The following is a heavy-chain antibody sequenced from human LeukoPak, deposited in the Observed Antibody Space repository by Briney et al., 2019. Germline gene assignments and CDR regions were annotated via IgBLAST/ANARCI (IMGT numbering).Heavy chain of an antibody. J-gene: IGHJ4*02. CDR1: GGSFSGYY. Sequence: PSETLSLTCAVYGGSFSGYYWSWIRQPPGKGLEWIGEINHSGSSNYNPSLKSRVTISVDTSKNQFSLKLSSVTAADTAVYYCARGLTIKERPGGYWGQGTLVTVSS. CDR3: ARGLTIKERPGGY. D-gene: IGHD1-1*01. V-gene: IGHV4-34*01. CDR2: INHSGSS.